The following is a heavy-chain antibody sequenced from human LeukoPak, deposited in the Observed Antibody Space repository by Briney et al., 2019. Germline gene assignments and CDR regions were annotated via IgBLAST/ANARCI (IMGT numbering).Heavy chain of an antibody. D-gene: IGHD6-13*01. CDR2: IDYSGST. CDR3: ARAAGSSWRYYYYGMDV. J-gene: IGHJ6*02. V-gene: IGHV4-59*01. Sequence: SETLSLTCTVSGGSISRYYWSWIRQPPGKGLEWIGYIDYSGSTNYNPSLKSRVTISVDTSTNPFSLKLSAVTAADPAVYSSARAAGSSWRYYYYGMDVWGQGPTVTVSS. CDR1: GGSISRYY.